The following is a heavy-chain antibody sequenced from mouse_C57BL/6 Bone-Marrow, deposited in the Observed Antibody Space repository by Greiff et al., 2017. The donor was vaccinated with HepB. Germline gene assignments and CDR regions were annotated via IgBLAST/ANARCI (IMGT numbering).Heavy chain of an antibody. Sequence: VQLQQSGPELVKPGASVKISCKASGYTFTDYYMNWVKQSHGKSLEWIGDINPNNGGTSYNQKFKGKATLTVDKSSSTAYMELRSLTSEDSAVYYCARNYPAPFAYWGQGTLVTVSA. CDR2: INPNNGGT. CDR3: ARNYPAPFAY. CDR1: GYTFTDYY. V-gene: IGHV1-26*01. J-gene: IGHJ3*01.